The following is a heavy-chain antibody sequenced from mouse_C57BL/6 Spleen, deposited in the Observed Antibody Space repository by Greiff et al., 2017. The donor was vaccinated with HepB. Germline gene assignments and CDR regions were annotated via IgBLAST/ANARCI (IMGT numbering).Heavy chain of an antibody. CDR2: ISSGGDYI. Sequence: EVQGVESGEGLVKPGGSLKLSCAASGFTFSSYAMSWVRQTPEKRLEWVAYISSGGDYIYYVDTVKGRFTISRDNARNTLYLQMSSLKSEDTAMYYCTRDWGLYYYGSSYAWFAYWGQGTLVTVSA. V-gene: IGHV5-9-1*02. J-gene: IGHJ3*01. D-gene: IGHD1-1*01. CDR3: TRDWGLYYYGSSYAWFAY. CDR1: GFTFSSYA.